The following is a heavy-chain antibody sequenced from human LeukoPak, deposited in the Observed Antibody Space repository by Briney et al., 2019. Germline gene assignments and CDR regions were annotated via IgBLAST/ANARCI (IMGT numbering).Heavy chain of an antibody. J-gene: IGHJ4*02. D-gene: IGHD3-10*01. CDR1: GFTFSSYG. CDR3: AKSSFYGSGSYSENFDY. V-gene: IGHV3-33*06. Sequence: PGGSLRLSCAASGFTFSSYGMHWVRQAPGKGLEWVAVIWYDGSNKYYADSVKGRFTISRENSKNTLYLQMNSLRAEDTAVYYCAKSSFYGSGSYSENFDYWGQGTLVTVSS. CDR2: IWYDGSNK.